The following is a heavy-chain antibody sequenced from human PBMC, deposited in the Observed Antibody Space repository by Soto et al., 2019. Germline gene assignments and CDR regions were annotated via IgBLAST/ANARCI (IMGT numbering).Heavy chain of an antibody. V-gene: IGHV4-38-2*01. CDR2: LYHIGST. Sequence: PLETLSLTCAVSGYSISSGNYWAWIRQPPGRGLEWIGSLYHIGSTHYNTSLKSRVTISVDTSKNHFSLELSGVTAADTAIYYWRSSTSCYDEPYADFWGQGTMVNVSS. CDR3: RSSTSCYDEPYADF. J-gene: IGHJ4*03. CDR1: GYSISSGNY. D-gene: IGHD2-2*01.